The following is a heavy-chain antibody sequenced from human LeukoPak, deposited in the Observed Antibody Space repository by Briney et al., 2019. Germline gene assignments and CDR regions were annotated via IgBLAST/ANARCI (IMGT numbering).Heavy chain of an antibody. CDR1: GFTFSSYA. D-gene: IGHD3-3*01. Sequence: GGSLRLSCAASGFTFSSYAMSWVRQAPGKGLEWVSAISGSGGSTYYADSVKGRFTISRDNSKNTLYLQMNSLRAEDTAVYYCAKDPDGNYDFWSGYYIGEKNNGYDYWGQGTLVTVSS. J-gene: IGHJ4*02. V-gene: IGHV3-23*01. CDR2: ISGSGGST. CDR3: AKDPDGNYDFWSGYYIGEKNNGYDY.